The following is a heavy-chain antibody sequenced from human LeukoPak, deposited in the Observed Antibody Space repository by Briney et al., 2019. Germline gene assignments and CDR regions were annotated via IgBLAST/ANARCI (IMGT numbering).Heavy chain of an antibody. D-gene: IGHD1-26*01. J-gene: IGHJ5*02. Sequence: GASLRVSSEASGYTFTIYNINWGPQAPGQGLEWMAWMNPKRGNTGYTQKFQGRVTITRNTSISTAYMELRSMRSEDTAVYYCARSGSYNWFEPWGQGTLVTVSS. V-gene: IGHV1-8*01. CDR3: ARSGSYNWFEP. CDR1: GYTFTIYN. CDR2: MNPKRGNT.